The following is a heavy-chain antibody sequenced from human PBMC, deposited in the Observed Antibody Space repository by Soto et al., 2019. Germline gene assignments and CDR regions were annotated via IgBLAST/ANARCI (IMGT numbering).Heavy chain of an antibody. CDR2: ISGSGGTT. V-gene: IGHV3-23*01. J-gene: IGHJ4*02. CDR1: GFTFSSYA. CDR3: ARSVSFSPAYYFDS. Sequence: EVQLLESGGDSVQSGGSLRVSCAASGFTFSSYAMTWVRRAPGKGLEWVSGISGSGGTTYYADSVKGRFTVSRDNSKNTLYLHMSSLGAEDTALYYCARSVSFSPAYYFDSWGQGTQVTVSS. D-gene: IGHD3-3*01.